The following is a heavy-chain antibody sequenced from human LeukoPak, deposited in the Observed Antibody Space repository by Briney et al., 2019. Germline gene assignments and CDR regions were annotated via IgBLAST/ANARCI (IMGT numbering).Heavy chain of an antibody. CDR2: IGTAGDT. Sequence: GGSLRLSCAASGFTFSSYDMHWVRQGTGKGLEWVSAIGTAGDTYYPGSVKGRFTISRENAKNSLYLQMNSLRAEDTAVYYCARAPRGSYPYYYYYGTDVWGQGTTVTVSS. D-gene: IGHD1-26*01. CDR3: ARAPRGSYPYYYYYGTDV. V-gene: IGHV3-13*01. J-gene: IGHJ6*02. CDR1: GFTFSSYD.